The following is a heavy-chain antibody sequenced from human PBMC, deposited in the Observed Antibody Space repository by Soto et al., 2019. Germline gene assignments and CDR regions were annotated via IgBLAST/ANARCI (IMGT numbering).Heavy chain of an antibody. V-gene: IGHV4-31*03. D-gene: IGHD6-13*01. CDR3: SREGVSSSWYNYYGMDV. J-gene: IGHJ6*02. Sequence: SETLSLTCTVSGGSISSGGYYWTWIRQHPGKGLEWIGYNYYSGITYYNPSLKSRVTISLDTSKNQFSLKLSSVTAADTAVYYCSREGVSSSWYNYYGMDVWGQGTTVTVSS. CDR1: GGSISSGGYY. CDR2: NYYSGIT.